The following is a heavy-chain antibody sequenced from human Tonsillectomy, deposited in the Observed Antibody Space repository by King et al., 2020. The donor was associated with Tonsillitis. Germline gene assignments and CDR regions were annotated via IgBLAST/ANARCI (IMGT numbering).Heavy chain of an antibody. CDR2: INPNIGDT. Sequence: QLVQSGAEVKKPGASVKVSCKASGYTFIDYYMHWVRQAPGQGLEWMGWINPNIGDTNFAQKFQGRVTMTRDTSNNIAYMELSNLRSDDTAVYYCARDGVPGALLRGWFDPWGQGTLVTVSS. CDR3: ARDGVPGALLRGWFDP. V-gene: IGHV1-2*02. CDR1: GYTFIDYY. D-gene: IGHD2-2*01. J-gene: IGHJ5*02.